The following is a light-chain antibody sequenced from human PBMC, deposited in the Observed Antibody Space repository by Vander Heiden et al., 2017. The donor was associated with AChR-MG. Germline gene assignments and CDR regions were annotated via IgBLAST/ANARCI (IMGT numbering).Light chain of an antibody. CDR1: SLRSYY. V-gene: IGLV3-19*01. CDR2: GKN. CDR3: NSRDSSGNHAV. Sequence: SSELTQAPAVSVALGQTVRITCQGDSLRSYYASWYQQKPGQAPVLVIYGKNNRPSGIPDGFSGSSSGNTAALTITGAQAEDEADYYCNSRDSSGNHAVFGGGTQLTVL. J-gene: IGLJ7*01.